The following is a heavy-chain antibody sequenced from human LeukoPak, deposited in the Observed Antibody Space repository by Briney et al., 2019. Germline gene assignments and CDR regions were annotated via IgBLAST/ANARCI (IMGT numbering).Heavy chain of an antibody. V-gene: IGHV3-30*03. CDR2: ISYDGSNK. J-gene: IGHJ4*02. D-gene: IGHD6-13*01. CDR3: ARSSGSSSQDY. CDR1: GFTVSSYG. Sequence: PGGSLRLSCAASGFTVSSYGMHWVRQAPGKGLEWVAVISYDGSNKYYADSVKGRFTISRDNSKNTLYLQMNSLRAEDTAVYYCARSSGSSSQDYWGQGTLVTVSS.